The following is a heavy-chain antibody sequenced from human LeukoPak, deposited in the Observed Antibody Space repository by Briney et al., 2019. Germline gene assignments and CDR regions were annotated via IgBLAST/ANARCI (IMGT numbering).Heavy chain of an antibody. Sequence: SQTLSLTCTVSGGSISSGSYYWSWIRQPAGKGLEWIGRIYTSGSTNYNPSLKSRVTISTDTSKNQFSLKLTSVTAADTAVYYCAREFSWSGYQAWGQGTLVTVSS. CDR1: GGSISSGSYY. V-gene: IGHV4-61*02. CDR2: IYTSGST. CDR3: AREFSWSGYQA. J-gene: IGHJ5*02. D-gene: IGHD3-3*01.